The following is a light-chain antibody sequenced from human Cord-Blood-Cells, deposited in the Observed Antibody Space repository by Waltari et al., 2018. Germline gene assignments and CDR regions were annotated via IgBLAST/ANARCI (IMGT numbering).Light chain of an antibody. CDR1: QSVLYSSNNKNY. CDR2: WAS. V-gene: IGKV4-1*01. CDR3: QQYYSTPIT. Sequence: DIVMTQSPDSLAVSLGARATINSKSSQSVLYSSNNKNYLAWYQQKPGQPPKLLIYWASTLESGVPDRFSGSGSGTDFTLTISSLQAEDVAVYYCQQYYSTPITFGQGTRLEIK. J-gene: IGKJ5*01.